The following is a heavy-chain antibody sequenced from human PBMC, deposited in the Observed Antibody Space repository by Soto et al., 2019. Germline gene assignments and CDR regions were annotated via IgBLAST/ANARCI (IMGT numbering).Heavy chain of an antibody. CDR2: TYYRSKWYR. D-gene: IGHD6-19*01. J-gene: IGHJ4*02. CDR1: GDSVSSNSAA. CDR3: ERGDKSGWSRGGFDY. Sequence: SQTLSLTCAISGDSVSSNSAAWNWIRQSPSRGLEWLGRTYYRSKWYRDYAVSVKSRITINPDTSKNQFSLQLHSVTPEDTAVYYCERGDKSGWSRGGFDYCGQGPLVTVYS. V-gene: IGHV6-1*01.